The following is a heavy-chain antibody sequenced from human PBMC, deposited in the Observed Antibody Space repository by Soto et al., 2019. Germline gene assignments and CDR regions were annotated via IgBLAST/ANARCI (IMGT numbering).Heavy chain of an antibody. V-gene: IGHV1-18*04. CDR1: GYTFTSYG. CDR2: ISAYNGNT. J-gene: IGHJ4*02. CDR3: ARDNRGIAVAGYDY. D-gene: IGHD6-19*01. Sequence: ASVKVSCKASGYTFTSYGISWVRQAPGQGLEWMGWISAYNGNTNYAQKLQGRVTMTTDTSTSTAYMELRSLRSGDTAVYYCARDNRGIAVAGYDYWGQGTLVTVSS.